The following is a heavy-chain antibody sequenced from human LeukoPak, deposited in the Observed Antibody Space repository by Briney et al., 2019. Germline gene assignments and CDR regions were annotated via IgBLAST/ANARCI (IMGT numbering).Heavy chain of an antibody. V-gene: IGHV3-30-3*01. J-gene: IGHJ4*02. CDR3: TREGYYGSGSPPSLYFDY. CDR1: GFTFRNYV. CDR2: TSSDLNVK. Sequence: GGSLRLSCAASGFTFRNYVIHWVRQAPGKGLEWVAVTSSDLNVKLYADSVKGRFTISRDNSRSTLYLQMNSLRPEDTAIYYCTREGYYGSGSPPSLYFDYWGQGTLVTVSS. D-gene: IGHD3-10*01.